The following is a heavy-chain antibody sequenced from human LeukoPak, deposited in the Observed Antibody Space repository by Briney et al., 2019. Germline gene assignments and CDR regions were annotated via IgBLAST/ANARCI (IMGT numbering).Heavy chain of an antibody. CDR1: GGSFSGYY. CDR2: INHSGST. D-gene: IGHD6-19*01. V-gene: IGHV4-34*01. CDR3: ARGLSYSSGWYDAYYYYGMDV. Sequence: SETLSLTCAVYGGSFSGYYWSWIRQPPGKGLEWIGEINHSGSTNYNPSLKSRVTISVDTSKNQFSLKLSSVTAADTAVYYCARGLSYSSGWYDAYYYYGMDVWGQGTTVTVSS. J-gene: IGHJ6*02.